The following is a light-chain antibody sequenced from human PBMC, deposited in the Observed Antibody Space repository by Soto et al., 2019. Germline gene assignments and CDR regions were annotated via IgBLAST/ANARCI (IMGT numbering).Light chain of an antibody. V-gene: IGLV2-14*01. J-gene: IGLJ1*01. Sequence: QSALTQPASVSGSPVQSITISCTGTSSDVGGYNYVSWYQQHPDIAPKLLIYDVNNRPSGVSNRFSGSTSGNTASLTISGLQAEEEADYYCCSYTGSSTYVFGTGTKLTVL. CDR2: DVN. CDR1: SSDVGGYNY. CDR3: CSYTGSSTYV.